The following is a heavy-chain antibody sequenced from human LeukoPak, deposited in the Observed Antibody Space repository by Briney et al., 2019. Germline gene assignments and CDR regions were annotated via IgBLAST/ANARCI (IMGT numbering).Heavy chain of an antibody. J-gene: IGHJ4*02. CDR2: INPSGGST. Sequence: ASVKVSCKASGYTFTSYYMHWVRQAPGQGLEWMGIINPSGGSTSYAQKFQGRVTMTRDTSTGTVYMELSSLRSEDTAVYYCARSRGDYYDSSGYYYFGYWGQGTLVTVSS. D-gene: IGHD3-22*01. V-gene: IGHV1-46*01. CDR3: ARSRGDYYDSSGYYYFGY. CDR1: GYTFTSYY.